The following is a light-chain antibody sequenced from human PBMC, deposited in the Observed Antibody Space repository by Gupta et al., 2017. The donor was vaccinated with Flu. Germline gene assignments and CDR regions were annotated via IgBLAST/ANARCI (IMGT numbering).Light chain of an antibody. CDR2: GAS. CDR1: QTVAGSF. Sequence: DIVLTQSPVSLSLSPGERATLSCRASQTVAGSFLAWYQQQPGQAPRLLIHGASTSAAGIPDRVSGSGSGTDFTLTISRREPEDFAVYYCQQYGSSPAYSFGQGTKLE. CDR3: QQYGSSPAYS. J-gene: IGKJ2*01. V-gene: IGKV3-20*01.